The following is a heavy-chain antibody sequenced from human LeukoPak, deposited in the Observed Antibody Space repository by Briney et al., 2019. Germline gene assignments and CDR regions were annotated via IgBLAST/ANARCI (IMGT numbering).Heavy chain of an antibody. CDR2: ITSSSGTTI. D-gene: IGHD3-22*01. J-gene: IGHJ3*01. CDR3: ARDQSSGYYSLDAFDV. V-gene: IGHV3-48*03. CDR1: GFTFRSYE. Sequence: GGSLTLSCAASGFTFRSYEMHWARQAPGKGLEEVSYITSSSGTTISYADSVKGRFTISRDNAKNSLYLQMNSLRAEDTAVYYCARDQSSGYYSLDAFDVWGQGTMVTVS.